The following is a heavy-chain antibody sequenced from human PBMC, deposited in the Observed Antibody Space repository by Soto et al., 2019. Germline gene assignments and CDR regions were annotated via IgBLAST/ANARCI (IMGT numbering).Heavy chain of an antibody. Sequence: QVQLVQSGAEVEKPGSSVKVYCKASGGTFSSYAITWVRQAPGQGLEWMGGIIPMFGTTNFAQKFQGRVTITADESTSTASMELSSLRSEDTAVHYCARGSPYTSTWEGGGYYYYGMDVWGQGTTVTVSS. D-gene: IGHD1-26*01. V-gene: IGHV1-69*01. CDR1: GGTFSSYA. CDR3: ARGSPYTSTWEGGGYYYYGMDV. J-gene: IGHJ6*02. CDR2: IIPMFGTT.